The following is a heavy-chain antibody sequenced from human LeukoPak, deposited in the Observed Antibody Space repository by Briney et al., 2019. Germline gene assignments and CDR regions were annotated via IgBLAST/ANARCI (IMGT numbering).Heavy chain of an antibody. D-gene: IGHD3-3*01. J-gene: IGHJ2*01. CDR3: ARGPRTYYDFCSGYYTDYWYFDL. Sequence: SETLSLTCAVYGGSFSGYYWSWIRQPPGKGLEWIGEINHSGSTNYNPSLKSRVTISVDTSTNQFSLKLSSVTAADTAVYYCARGPRTYYDFCSGYYTDYWYFDLWGRGTLVTVSS. CDR2: INHSGST. CDR1: GGSFSGYY. V-gene: IGHV4-34*01.